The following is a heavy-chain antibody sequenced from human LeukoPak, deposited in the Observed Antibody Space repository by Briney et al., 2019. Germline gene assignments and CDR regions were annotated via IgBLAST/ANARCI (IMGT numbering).Heavy chain of an antibody. CDR2: TYDRSTWYN. Sequence: SQTLSLTCAISGDSVWSNSVTWNWIRQSPWRGLEWLGRTYDRSTWYNDYEGSVRVRITVNPDTSKNQFPLHLNSATPDDTAVYYCASRLTPYDCFDPWGQGILVTVSS. CDR1: GDSVWSNSVT. J-gene: IGHJ5*02. CDR3: ASRLTPYDCFDP. V-gene: IGHV6-1*01. D-gene: IGHD2-15*01.